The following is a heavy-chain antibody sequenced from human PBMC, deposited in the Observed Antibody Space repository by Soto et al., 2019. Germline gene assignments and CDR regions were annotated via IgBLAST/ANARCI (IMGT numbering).Heavy chain of an antibody. D-gene: IGHD3-16*02. V-gene: IGHV3-21*01. CDR3: ARDATVYDYVWGSYRYDAFDI. J-gene: IGHJ3*02. CDR1: GFTFSSYS. CDR2: ISSSSSYI. Sequence: GSLRLSCAASGFTFSSYSMNWVRQAPGKGLEWVSSISSSSSYIYYADSVKGRFTISRDNAKNSLYLQMNSLRAEDTAVYYCARDATVYDYVWGSYRYDAFDIWGQGTMVTVSS.